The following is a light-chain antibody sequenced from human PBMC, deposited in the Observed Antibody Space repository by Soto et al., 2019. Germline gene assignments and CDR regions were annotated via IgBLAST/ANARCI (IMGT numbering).Light chain of an antibody. CDR1: QSVSSN. CDR2: GAS. V-gene: IGKV3-15*01. Sequence: DTLYLSPGGGEGRSCRASQSVSSNLAWYQQKPGQAPRLLIYGASTRATGIPARFSGSGSGTDFTLTISILEPEDLAVYYCLQDGKSPETFGQGTKVDIK. J-gene: IGKJ1*01. CDR3: LQDGKSPET.